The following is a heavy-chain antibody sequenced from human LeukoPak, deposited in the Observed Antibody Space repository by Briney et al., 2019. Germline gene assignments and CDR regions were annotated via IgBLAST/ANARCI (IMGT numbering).Heavy chain of an antibody. CDR3: AKVIAAMFDY. D-gene: IGHD2-2*01. CDR2: IRYDGSNK. Sequence: GGSLRLSCAASGFTFSSYGMHWVRQAPGKGLEWVAFIRYDGSNKYYADSVKGRFTISSDNSKNTLYLQMNSLRAEDTAVYYCAKVIAAMFDYWGQGTLVTVSS. CDR1: GFTFSSYG. V-gene: IGHV3-30*02. J-gene: IGHJ4*02.